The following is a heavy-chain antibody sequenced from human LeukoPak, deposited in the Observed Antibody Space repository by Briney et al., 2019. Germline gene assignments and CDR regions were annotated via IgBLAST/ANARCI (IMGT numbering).Heavy chain of an antibody. CDR2: ISGSGGTI. V-gene: IGHV3-48*03. Sequence: GGSLRLSCAASGFTFSSYGMSWVRQAPGKGLEWVSSISGSGGTIYYADSVKGRFTISRDNAKSSLYLQMNGLRAEDTAVYYCARDSRQQLFDYWGQGTLVTVSS. CDR1: GFTFSSYG. D-gene: IGHD4-11*01. CDR3: ARDSRQQLFDY. J-gene: IGHJ4*02.